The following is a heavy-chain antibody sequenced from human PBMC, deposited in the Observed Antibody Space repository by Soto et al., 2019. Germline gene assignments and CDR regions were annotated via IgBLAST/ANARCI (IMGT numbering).Heavy chain of an antibody. V-gene: IGHV4-30-4*01. Sequence: PSGTLSLTCAVSGGSISSGDYYWSWIRQPPGKGLEWIGYIYYSGSTYYNPSLKSRVTISVDTSKNQFSLKLSSVTAADTAVYYCARADSSGYYSDYWGQGTLVTVSS. J-gene: IGHJ4*02. CDR3: ARADSSGYYSDY. CDR1: GGSISSGDYY. CDR2: IYYSGST. D-gene: IGHD3-22*01.